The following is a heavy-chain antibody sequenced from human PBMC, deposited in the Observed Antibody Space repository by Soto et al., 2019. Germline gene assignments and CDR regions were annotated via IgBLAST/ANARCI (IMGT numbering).Heavy chain of an antibody. CDR3: AAYNWNYGEYYFHY. CDR1: GLTLDTYG. V-gene: IGHV3-48*01. CDR2: LSGGGNTI. D-gene: IGHD1-7*01. J-gene: IGHJ4*02. Sequence: GGSLRLSCAASGLTLDTYGMNWVRQAPGKGLEWVSYLSGGGNTIYYADSVKGRFTISRDIAKNSLYLQMNSLRAEDTAVYYCAAYNWNYGEYYFHYWGQGTLVTVSS.